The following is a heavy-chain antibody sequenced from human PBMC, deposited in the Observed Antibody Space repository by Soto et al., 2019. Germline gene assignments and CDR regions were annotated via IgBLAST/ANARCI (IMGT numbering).Heavy chain of an antibody. J-gene: IGHJ4*02. D-gene: IGHD3-10*01. CDR1: GFTFSSYA. CDR3: AKDHGVTMVRGVIMFDY. CDR2: ISGSGGST. V-gene: IGHV3-23*01. Sequence: EVQLLESGGGLVQPGGSLRLSCAASGFTFSSYAMSWVRQAPGKGLEWVSAISGSGGSTYYADSVKGRFTISRDNSKNTLYLQMNSLRAEDTAVYYCAKDHGVTMVRGVIMFDYWGQGTLVTVSS.